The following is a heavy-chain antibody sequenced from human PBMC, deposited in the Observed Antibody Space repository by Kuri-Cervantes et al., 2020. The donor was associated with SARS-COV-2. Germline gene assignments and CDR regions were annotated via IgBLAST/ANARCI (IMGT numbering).Heavy chain of an antibody. CDR2: IYPGDSDT. J-gene: IGHJ4*02. CDR3: ARPGYCSGGSCYSLYY. CDR1: GYSFTNYW. V-gene: IGHV5-51*01. Sequence: KVSCKGSGYSFTNYWIGWVRQMPGKGLEWMGIIYPGDSDTRYSPSFQGQVTISADKSISTAYLQWSSLKASDTAMYYCARPGYCSGGSCYSLYYWGQGTLVTVSS. D-gene: IGHD2-15*01.